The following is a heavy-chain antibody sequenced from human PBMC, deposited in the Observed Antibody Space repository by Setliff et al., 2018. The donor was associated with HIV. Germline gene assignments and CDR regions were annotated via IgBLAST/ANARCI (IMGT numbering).Heavy chain of an antibody. CDR1: GYTFSNYD. J-gene: IGHJ4*02. D-gene: IGHD4-4*01. CDR2: MNPNSGNT. V-gene: IGHV1-8*01. CDR3: ARVATVSHPGDYFDY. Sequence: GASVKVSCKASGYTFSNYDINWVRQATGQGLEWVGWMNPNSGNTGYAQKFQGRVTLTRNTSISTAYMELSSLRSEDTAVDSCARVATVSHPGDYFDYWGQGTLVTVSS.